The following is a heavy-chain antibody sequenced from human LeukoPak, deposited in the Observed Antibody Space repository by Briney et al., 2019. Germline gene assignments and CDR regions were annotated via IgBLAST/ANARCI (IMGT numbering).Heavy chain of an antibody. CDR2: INHSGST. CDR3: ARGRRITMVRARYYFDY. CDR1: GGSFSGYY. D-gene: IGHD3-10*01. Sequence: SETLSLTCAVYGGSFSGYYWSWIRQPPGKGLEWIGEINHSGSTNYNPSLKSRVTISVDTSKKQFSLKLSSVTAADTAVYYCARGRRITMVRARYYFDYWGQGTLVTVSS. V-gene: IGHV4-34*01. J-gene: IGHJ4*02.